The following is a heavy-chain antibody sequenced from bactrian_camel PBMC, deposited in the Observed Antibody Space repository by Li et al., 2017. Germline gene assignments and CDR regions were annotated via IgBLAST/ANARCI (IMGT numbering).Heavy chain of an antibody. V-gene: IGHV3S40*01. Sequence: VQLVESGGGSVQSGGSLKLSCTVSGFTDSRKSIGWFRQTPGAEREGVAAIEGGGSQTYYADSVKGRFTISLDNPNFAKNTVYLQMDSLKPEDSAVYFCAAGGGRNAVAFGGCAFGNWGQGTQVTVS. J-gene: IGHJ6*01. D-gene: IGHD7*01. CDR3: AAGGGRNAVAFGGCAFGN. CDR1: GFTDSRKS. CDR2: IEGGGSQT.